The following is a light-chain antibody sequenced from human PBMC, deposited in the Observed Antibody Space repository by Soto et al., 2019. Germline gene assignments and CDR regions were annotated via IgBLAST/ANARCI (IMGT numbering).Light chain of an antibody. CDR2: DAS. V-gene: IGKV3-11*01. CDR1: QSVSSY. J-gene: IGKJ4*01. Sequence: EIVLTQSPATLSLSPGERATLSCRASQSVSSYLAWYQQKPGQAPRLLIYDASNRATGIPDRFSGSGSETDFTLNISRLEHEDFAVYDCPQSSTWPPLTFGGGTKVEIK. CDR3: PQSSTWPPLT.